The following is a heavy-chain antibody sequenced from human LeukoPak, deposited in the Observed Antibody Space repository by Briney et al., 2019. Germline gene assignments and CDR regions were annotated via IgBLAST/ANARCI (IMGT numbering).Heavy chain of an antibody. CDR3: ARGHLDVVVVAAVDYFDY. V-gene: IGHV4-59*06. CDR2: IYYSGST. D-gene: IGHD2-15*01. J-gene: IGHJ4*02. CDR1: DNSISSFY. Sequence: PSETLSLTCTVSDNSISSFYWSWIRQPPGKGLEWIGYIYYSGSTYYNPSLKSRVTVSVDTSKNQFSLKLSSVTAADTAVYYCARGHLDVVVVAAVDYFDYWGQGTLVTVSS.